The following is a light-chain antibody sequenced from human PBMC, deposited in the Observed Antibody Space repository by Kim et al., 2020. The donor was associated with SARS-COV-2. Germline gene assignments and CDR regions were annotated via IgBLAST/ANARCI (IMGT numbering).Light chain of an antibody. Sequence: DIVMTQTPLSSPVTLGQPASISCRSSQSLAHSDGNTYLSWLQQRPGQPPRLLIYELSNRFSGVPDRFSGSGAGTDFILKISRVEAEDVGVYYCMQATQFPHTFGQGTKLEI. J-gene: IGKJ2*01. V-gene: IGKV2-24*01. CDR1: QSLAHSDGNTY. CDR3: MQATQFPHT. CDR2: ELS.